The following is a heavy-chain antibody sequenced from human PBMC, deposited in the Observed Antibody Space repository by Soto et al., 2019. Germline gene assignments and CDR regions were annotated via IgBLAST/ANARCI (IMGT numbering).Heavy chain of an antibody. J-gene: IGHJ6*03. CDR1: GYTLTELS. V-gene: IGHV1-24*01. CDR2: FDPEDGET. CDR3: AADSDLRWYMDV. D-gene: IGHD2-15*01. Sequence: ASVKVSCKVSGYTLTELSMHWVRQAPGKGLEWMGGFDPEDGETIYAQKFQGRVTMTEDTSTDTAYMELSSLRSEDTAVYYCAADSDLRWYMDVWGKGTTVTVSS.